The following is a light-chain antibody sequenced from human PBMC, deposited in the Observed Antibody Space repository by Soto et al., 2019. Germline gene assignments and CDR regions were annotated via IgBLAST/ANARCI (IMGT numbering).Light chain of an antibody. J-gene: IGKJ3*01. CDR3: QKYNLAPFT. Sequence: DIQMTQSPSSLSASVGDRVTITCRASQGISNHLAWYQQKPGKVPKLLIYAASTLHSGVPSRFSGSGSGTDFNLTIISLQPEDVATYYCQKYNLAPFTFGPGTKVDIK. V-gene: IGKV1-27*01. CDR1: QGISNH. CDR2: AAS.